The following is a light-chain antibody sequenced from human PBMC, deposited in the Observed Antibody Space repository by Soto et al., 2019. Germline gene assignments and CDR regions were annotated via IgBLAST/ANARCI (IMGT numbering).Light chain of an antibody. CDR3: QSYDSTLDARYV. CDR2: GDS. Sequence: QSVLTQPPSVSGAPGQRVTISCTGSGSNIRAGYDVHWYQHRPGTAPKLLVFGDSHRPSGVPDRFSGSKSGTSASLAITGLQAEDEGDYYCQSYDSTLDARYVFGTGTKLTVL. V-gene: IGLV1-40*01. CDR1: GSNIRAGYD. J-gene: IGLJ1*01.